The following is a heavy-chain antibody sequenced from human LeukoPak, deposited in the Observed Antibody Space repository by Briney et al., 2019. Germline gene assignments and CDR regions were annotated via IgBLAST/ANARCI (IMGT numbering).Heavy chain of an antibody. D-gene: IGHD1-26*01. Sequence: SETLSLTCTVSGGSISSYYWSWIRQPPGKGLEWIGYIYYSGSTNYNPSLKSRVTISVDTSKNQSSLKLSSVTAADTAVYYCAKDYSGAYFRGADYWGQGTLVTVSS. CDR2: IYYSGST. CDR3: AKDYSGAYFRGADY. V-gene: IGHV4-59*01. J-gene: IGHJ4*02. CDR1: GGSISSYY.